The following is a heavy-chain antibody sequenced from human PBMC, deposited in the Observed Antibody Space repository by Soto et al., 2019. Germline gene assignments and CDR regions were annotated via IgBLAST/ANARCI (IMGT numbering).Heavy chain of an antibody. V-gene: IGHV3-23*01. CDR1: GFTFSSYA. D-gene: IGHD6-19*01. Sequence: GGSLRLSCAASGFTFSSYAMSWVRQAPGKGLEWVSAISGSGGSTYYADSVKGRFTTSRDNSKNTLYLQMNSPRAEDTAVYYCAKVRSWGAVAAEFDYWGQGTLVTVSS. CDR2: ISGSGGST. J-gene: IGHJ4*02. CDR3: AKVRSWGAVAAEFDY.